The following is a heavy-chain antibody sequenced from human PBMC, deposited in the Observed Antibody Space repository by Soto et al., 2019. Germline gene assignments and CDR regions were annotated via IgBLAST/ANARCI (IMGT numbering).Heavy chain of an antibody. D-gene: IGHD3-10*01. CDR2: IYNSGST. Sequence: KTSETLSLTCTVSGGSVSSGSYYWSWIRQPPGKGLEWIGYIYNSGSTNYNPSLKSRVTISVDTSKNHFSLRMSSVTAADTAVYYCARGSDSGSYYFDYWGRGTLVTVSS. CDR3: ARGSDSGSYYFDY. J-gene: IGHJ4*02. V-gene: IGHV4-61*03. CDR1: GGSVSSGSYY.